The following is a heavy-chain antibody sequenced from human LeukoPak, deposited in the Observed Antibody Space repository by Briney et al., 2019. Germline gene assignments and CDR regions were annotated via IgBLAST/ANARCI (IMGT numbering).Heavy chain of an antibody. J-gene: IGHJ4*02. V-gene: IGHV1-2*02. D-gene: IGHD1-26*01. Sequence: GASVGVSCKASGYTFTDCYLNWVRQAPGQGLEWMGWINPDSGGTTYAQKFQGRVTMTRDTSTSTVYMELSSLRSEDTAVYYCARAKRVSVGSYGINFDYWGQGTLVTVSS. CDR1: GYTFTDCY. CDR2: INPDSGGT. CDR3: ARAKRVSVGSYGINFDY.